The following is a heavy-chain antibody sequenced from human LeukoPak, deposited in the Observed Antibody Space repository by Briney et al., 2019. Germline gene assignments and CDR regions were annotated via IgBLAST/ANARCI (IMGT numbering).Heavy chain of an antibody. CDR2: IIPIFGTA. J-gene: IGHJ2*01. V-gene: IGHV1-69*05. D-gene: IGHD3-10*01. Sequence: GASVKVSCKASGGTFSSYAISWVRQAPGQGLEWMGGIIPIFGTANYAQKFQGRVTITTDESTSTAYMELSSLRSEDTALYYCAKVSVRGVIGQLKRPIDWYFDLWGRGTLVTVSS. CDR3: AKVSVRGVIGQLKRPIDWYFDL. CDR1: GGTFSSYA.